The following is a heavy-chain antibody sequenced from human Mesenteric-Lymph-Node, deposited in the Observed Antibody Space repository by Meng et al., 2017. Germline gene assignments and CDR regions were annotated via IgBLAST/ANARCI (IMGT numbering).Heavy chain of an antibody. D-gene: IGHD3-22*01. CDR1: GGSISSYY. V-gene: IGHV4-59*12. J-gene: IGHJ4*02. Sequence: SETLSLTCTVSGGSISSYYWSWIRQPPGKGLEWIGYIYYSGSTNYNPSLKSRVTISVDTSKNQFSLKLSSVTAADTAVYYCARGRSFYYDSRDFDYWGQGTLVTVSS. CDR2: IYYSGST. CDR3: ARGRSFYYDSRDFDY.